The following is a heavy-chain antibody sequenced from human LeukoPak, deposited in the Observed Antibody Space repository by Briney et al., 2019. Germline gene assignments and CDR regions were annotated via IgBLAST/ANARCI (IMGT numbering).Heavy chain of an antibody. D-gene: IGHD3-10*01. CDR1: GFNFRSYS. Sequence: GGSLRLSCAASGFNFRSYSMNWVRQAPGKGLEWVSSIRSSSSYIYYADSVKGRFTISRDNAKNSLYLQMNSLRAEDTAVYYCATGGRQGYYGSGSYLGVDYWGQGTLVTVSS. J-gene: IGHJ4*02. CDR3: ATGGRQGYYGSGSYLGVDY. V-gene: IGHV3-21*01. CDR2: IRSSSSYI.